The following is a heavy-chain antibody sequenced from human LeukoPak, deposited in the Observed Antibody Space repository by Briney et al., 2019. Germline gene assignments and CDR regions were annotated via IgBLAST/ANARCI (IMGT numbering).Heavy chain of an antibody. J-gene: IGHJ4*02. CDR3: ARANFLYCSSTTCLFDY. CDR1: GYIFTDYY. V-gene: IGHV1-2*02. CDR2: INPNDGDT. Sequence: ASVKVSCEASGYIFTDYYMHWVRQAPGQGFEWMGWINPNDGDTNYAQKFQGRITMTRDTSISTAHMEVSRLRSDDTAVYYCARANFLYCSSTTCLFDYWGQGTLVTVSS. D-gene: IGHD2-2*01.